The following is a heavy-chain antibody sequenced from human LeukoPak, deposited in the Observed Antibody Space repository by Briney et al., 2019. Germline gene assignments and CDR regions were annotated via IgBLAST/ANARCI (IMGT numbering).Heavy chain of an antibody. V-gene: IGHV3-13*04. CDR3: TRDRRGGYDY. Sequence: QPGGSLRLSCAASGFSFSSYDMHWVRHATGKGLEWVSGIGTAGDTYYPGSVKDRFTISRENAKNSLFLQMNSLRVGDTAVYYCTRDRRGGYDYWGQGTLVTVSS. CDR2: IGTAGDT. CDR1: GFSFSSYD. D-gene: IGHD1-26*01. J-gene: IGHJ4*02.